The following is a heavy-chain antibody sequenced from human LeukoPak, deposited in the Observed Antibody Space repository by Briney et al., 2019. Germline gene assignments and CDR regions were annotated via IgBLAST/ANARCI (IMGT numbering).Heavy chain of an antibody. CDR2: IKQDGSEK. J-gene: IGHJ6*02. CDR1: GFTFSSYW. D-gene: IGHD3-10*01. CDR3: ARDRLQWSFHSYYYYYGMDV. Sequence: PGGSLRLSCAASGFTFSSYWMSWVRQAPGKGLEWVANIKQDGSEKYYVDSVKGRFTISRDNAKNSLYLQMNSLRAEDTAVYYCARDRLQWSFHSYYYYYGMDVWGQGTTVTVSS. V-gene: IGHV3-7*01.